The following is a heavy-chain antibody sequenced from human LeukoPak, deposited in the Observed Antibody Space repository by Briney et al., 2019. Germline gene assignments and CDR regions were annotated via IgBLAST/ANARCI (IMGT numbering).Heavy chain of an antibody. D-gene: IGHD3-10*01. CDR2: MNPNSGNT. J-gene: IGHJ5*02. Sequence: ASVKVSCKASGYTFTSYDINWVRRATGQGLEWMGWMNPNSGNTGYAQKFQGRVTMTRNTSISTAYMELSSLRSEDTAVYYCARGFAYYYGSGSYYSNRPNWFDPWGQGTLVTVSS. CDR3: ARGFAYYYGSGSYYSNRPNWFDP. CDR1: GYTFTSYD. V-gene: IGHV1-8*01.